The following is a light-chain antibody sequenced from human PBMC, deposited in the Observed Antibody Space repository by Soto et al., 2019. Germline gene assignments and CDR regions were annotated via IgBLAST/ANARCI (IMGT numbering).Light chain of an antibody. J-gene: IGKJ1*01. CDR2: GES. Sequence: EIVMTQSPATLSVSPGERATLSCRASQSISSNLAWYQQKPGQAPRLLIYGESTRPTGIPARFSGSGSGTEFTLTISSLQSEDVAVYYCQQYNNWPPWTFGQGPKVEIK. CDR1: QSISSN. CDR3: QQYNNWPPWT. V-gene: IGKV3D-15*01.